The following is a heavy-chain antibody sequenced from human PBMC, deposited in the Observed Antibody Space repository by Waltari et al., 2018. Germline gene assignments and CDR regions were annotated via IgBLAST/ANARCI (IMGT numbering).Heavy chain of an antibody. Sequence: EVQVLESGGGLVQPGGSLRLTCAASGIIFTNYAINWVRKSPGQGLDGFCGIMGYGDKTTYAASGKGRFTRSRDNSRNTLSLQMNSLRAEDTAVYYCAKAHFYDTSGYIEHWGQGTLVTVSS. J-gene: IGHJ5*02. V-gene: IGHV3-23*01. D-gene: IGHD3-22*01. CDR2: IMGYGDKT. CDR1: GIIFTNYA. CDR3: AKAHFYDTSGYIEH.